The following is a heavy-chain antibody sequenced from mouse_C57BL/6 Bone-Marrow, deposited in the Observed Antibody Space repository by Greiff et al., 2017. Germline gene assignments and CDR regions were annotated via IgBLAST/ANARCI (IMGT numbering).Heavy chain of an antibody. CDR2: IYPRDGCT. D-gene: IGHD1-1*01. CDR1: GYTFTSYD. CDR3: ASHRLLLRTWFAD. Sequence: QVQLQQSGPELVKPGASVKLSCKASGYTFTSYDINWVKQRPGQGLEWIGWIYPRDGCTKYNEKFKGKATLTVDTSSSTAYTELHILHSEDYAVYFCASHRLLLRTWFADWGQGTLVTVSA. V-gene: IGHV1-85*01. J-gene: IGHJ3*01.